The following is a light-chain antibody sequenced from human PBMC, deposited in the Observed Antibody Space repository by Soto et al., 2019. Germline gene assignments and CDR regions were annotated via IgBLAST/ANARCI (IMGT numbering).Light chain of an antibody. Sequence: EIVFTQSPATLYLSPGDRATLSCRASQSVDWYVAWYQQKPGQAPRLLIYDALKRATGTPDRFSGSGSGTDFTLTISRLEPEDFAFYYCQQRSNWPPITFGPGTKVDLK. J-gene: IGKJ3*01. CDR3: QQRSNWPPIT. CDR1: QSVDWY. CDR2: DAL. V-gene: IGKV3-11*01.